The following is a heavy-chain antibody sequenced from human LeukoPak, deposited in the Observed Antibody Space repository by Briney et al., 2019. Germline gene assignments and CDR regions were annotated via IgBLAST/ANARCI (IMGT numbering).Heavy chain of an antibody. V-gene: IGHV3-15*01. D-gene: IGHD6-13*01. Sequence: GGSLRLSCRASGFTFSKTWMSWVRQAPGKGLEWIGHIKSNADGGTTDYAAPVKGRFSISRDDSKNTLYLQMNSLKTVDTAVYYCTTGVAASFWGQGTLVTVSS. CDR3: TTGVAASF. CDR1: GFTFSKTW. CDR2: IKSNADGGTT. J-gene: IGHJ4*02.